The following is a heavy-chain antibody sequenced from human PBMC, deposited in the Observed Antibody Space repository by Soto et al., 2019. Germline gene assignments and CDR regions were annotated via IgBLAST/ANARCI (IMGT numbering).Heavy chain of an antibody. CDR1: GGSISSYY. Sequence: QVQLQESGPGLVKPSETLSLTCTVSGGSISSYYWSWIRQPPGKGLEWIWYIYYSGRTNYNPSLKSRLPISVDTSKNRFSLKLSSVTAADTAVYYCARGCELYDYWGQGTLVTVSS. CDR2: IYYSGRT. CDR3: ARGCELYDY. D-gene: IGHD2-8*01. J-gene: IGHJ4*02. V-gene: IGHV4-59*01.